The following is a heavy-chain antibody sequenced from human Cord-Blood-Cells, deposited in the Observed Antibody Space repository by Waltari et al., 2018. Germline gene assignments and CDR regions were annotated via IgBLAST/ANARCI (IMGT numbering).Heavy chain of an antibody. J-gene: IGHJ5*02. Sequence: QVQLVQSGAEVKKPGSSVKVSCKASGGTFSSYAISWVRQAPGQGLEWMGGIIPIFGTANYAQKFQGRVTITADESTSTAYMELSSLRSEDTAVYYCARDREAVLRFLEGLPNWFDPWGQGTLVTVSS. D-gene: IGHD3-3*01. V-gene: IGHV1-69*01. CDR3: ARDREAVLRFLEGLPNWFDP. CDR2: IIPIFGTA. CDR1: GGTFSSYA.